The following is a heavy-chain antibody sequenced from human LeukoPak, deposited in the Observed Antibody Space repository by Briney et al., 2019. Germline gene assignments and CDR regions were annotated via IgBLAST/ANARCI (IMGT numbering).Heavy chain of an antibody. V-gene: IGHV4-59*08. J-gene: IGHJ6*01. D-gene: IGHD3-10*01. CDR3: ARQTRGMVRGVIWDSYYYYGMDV. CDR1: GGSISSYY. CDR2: IYYSGST. Sequence: SETLSLTCTVSGGSISSYYWHWIRQPPGKGLEWIGYIYYSGSTNYNPSLKSRVTISVDTSKNQFSLKLSSVTAADTAVYYCARQTRGMVRGVIWDSYYYYGMDVWGQGTTVTVSS.